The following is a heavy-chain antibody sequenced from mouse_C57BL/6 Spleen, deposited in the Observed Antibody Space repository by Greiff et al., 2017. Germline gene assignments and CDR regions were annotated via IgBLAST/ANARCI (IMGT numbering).Heavy chain of an antibody. V-gene: IGHV1-80*01. CDR1: GYAFSSYW. D-gene: IGHD2-4*01. Sequence: QVQLKESGAELVKPGASVKISCKASGYAFSSYWMNWVKQRPGKGLEWIGQIYPGDGDTNYNGKFKGKATLTADKSSSTAYMQLSSLTSEDSAVYFCASDDYDNYYAMDYWGQGTSVTVSS. J-gene: IGHJ4*01. CDR3: ASDDYDNYYAMDY. CDR2: IYPGDGDT.